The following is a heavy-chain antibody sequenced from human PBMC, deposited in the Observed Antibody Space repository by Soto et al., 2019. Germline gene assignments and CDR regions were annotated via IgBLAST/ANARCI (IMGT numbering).Heavy chain of an antibody. CDR2: MFNNGGT. CDR3: ARGPWSFGITMVRGHYGMDV. D-gene: IGHD3-10*01. Sequence: PSETLSLTCTVSGDSVSGGSYYWTWIRQPPGQGLEWIGYMFNNGGTNYNPSLRSRVALSMDTSKSQFSLRLDSVTAADTAVYYCARGPWSFGITMVRGHYGMDVWGQGTTVTVSS. J-gene: IGHJ6*02. CDR1: GDSVSGGSYY. V-gene: IGHV4-61*01.